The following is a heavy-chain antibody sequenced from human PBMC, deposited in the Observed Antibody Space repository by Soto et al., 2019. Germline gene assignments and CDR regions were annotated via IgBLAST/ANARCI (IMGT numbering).Heavy chain of an antibody. J-gene: IGHJ6*02. V-gene: IGHV3-66*01. CDR3: ARAGDSYGYGEYYYYGIDV. CDR1: GFGVSNNY. D-gene: IGHD5-18*01. Sequence: EVQLVESGGGLVQPGGSLRLSCAASGFGVSNNYMSWVRQAPGKGLEWVAAINSGGNTYYADSVKGRLTISRDNSKNTVYLQMNSVGAEETGVYHCARAGDSYGYGEYYYYGIDVWGQGTTVTVSS. CDR2: INSGGNT.